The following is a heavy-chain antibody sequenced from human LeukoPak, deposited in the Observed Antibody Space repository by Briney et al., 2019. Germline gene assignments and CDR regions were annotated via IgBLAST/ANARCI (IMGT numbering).Heavy chain of an antibody. CDR1: GYTFTGYY. J-gene: IGHJ6*03. D-gene: IGHD2-2*01. CDR3: ARALANCSSTSCYSPIMDV. V-gene: IGHV1-2*02. Sequence: SVKVSCKSSGYTFTGYYMHWVRQPPGQGVEGMGLINSNCGGTNYAQKFQGRVTLPRQTSLRTAYVELSRLRSDVTAVHYCARALANCSSTSCYSPIMDVWGNGTTVTVSS. CDR2: INSNCGGT.